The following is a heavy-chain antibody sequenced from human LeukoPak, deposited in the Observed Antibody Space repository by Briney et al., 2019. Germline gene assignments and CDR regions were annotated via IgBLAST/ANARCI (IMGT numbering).Heavy chain of an antibody. CDR1: GWSFSGYY. D-gene: IGHD2-2*01. V-gene: IGHV4-34*01. Sequence: PSETLSLTCAVYGWSFSGYYWSWIRQPPGKGLEWMGEINHSGSTNYNPSIKSRVTISVDTSKNQFSLKLSAVTAADTAVYYCARSVVVPAAIPREYYYYGMDVWGKGTTVTVSS. CDR2: INHSGST. CDR3: ARSVVVPAAIPREYYYYGMDV. J-gene: IGHJ6*04.